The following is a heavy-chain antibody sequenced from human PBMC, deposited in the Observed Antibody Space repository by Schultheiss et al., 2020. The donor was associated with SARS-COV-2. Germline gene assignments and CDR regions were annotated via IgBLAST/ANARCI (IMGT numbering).Heavy chain of an antibody. CDR1: GGSFSGYY. J-gene: IGHJ6*02. CDR2: INHSGST. CDR3: ARSRIAARPTPARDYYYYGMDV. D-gene: IGHD6-6*01. V-gene: IGHV4-34*01. Sequence: SQTLSFTCAVYGGSFSGYYWSWIRQPPGKGLEWIGEINHSGSTNYNPSLKSRVTISVDTSKNQFSLKLSSVTAADTAVYYCARSRIAARPTPARDYYYYGMDVWGQGTTVTVSS.